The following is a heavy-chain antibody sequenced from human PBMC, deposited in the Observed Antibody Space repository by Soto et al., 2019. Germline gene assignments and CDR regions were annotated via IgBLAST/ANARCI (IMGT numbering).Heavy chain of an antibody. CDR1: GFTFTSYG. CDR2: IWPDGSNR. V-gene: IGHV3-33*01. CDR3: ARDPPEDSRGYFALDI. J-gene: IGHJ3*02. D-gene: IGHD3-22*01. Sequence: ESGGGVVQPGRSLRLSCAASGFTFTSYGMHWVRQAPGKGLEWVAAIWPDGSNRYNGDSVKGRFTISRDNSKNTLYLQMNSLRAEDTAVYYCARDPPEDSRGYFALDIWGQGTMVTVSS.